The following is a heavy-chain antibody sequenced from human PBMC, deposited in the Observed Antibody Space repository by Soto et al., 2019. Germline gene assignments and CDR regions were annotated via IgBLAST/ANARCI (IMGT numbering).Heavy chain of an antibody. CDR2: FDPEDGET. CDR1: GYTLTELS. D-gene: IGHD2-8*01. J-gene: IGHJ3*02. CDR3: ATDPSSYCTNGVCYGDAFDI. Sequence: ASVKVSCKVSGYTLTELSMHWVRQAPGKGLEWMGGFDPEDGETIYAQKFQGRVTMTEDTSTDTAYMELSSLRSEDTAVYYCATDPSSYCTNGVCYGDAFDIWGQGTMVTV. V-gene: IGHV1-24*01.